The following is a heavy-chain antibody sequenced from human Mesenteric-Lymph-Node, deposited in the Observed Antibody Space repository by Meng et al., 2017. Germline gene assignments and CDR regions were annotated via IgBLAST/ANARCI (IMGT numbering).Heavy chain of an antibody. CDR1: GGTFSSYA. CDR3: ARVRETYYDILAGYAPLDY. D-gene: IGHD3-9*01. J-gene: IGHJ4*02. V-gene: IGHV1-69*06. Sequence: VQAVQAGGEVKKPGSSVKVSCKASGGTFSSYAISWVRQAPGQGLEWMGGIIPIFGTANYAQKFQGRVTITADKSTSTAYMELSSLRSEDTAVYYCARVRETYYDILAGYAPLDYWGQGTLVTVSS. CDR2: IIPIFGTA.